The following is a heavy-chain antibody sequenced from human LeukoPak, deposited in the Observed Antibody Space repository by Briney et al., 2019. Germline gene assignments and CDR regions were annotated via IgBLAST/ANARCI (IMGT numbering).Heavy chain of an antibody. D-gene: IGHD1-26*01. CDR2: ISNKGGST. Sequence: SGGSLRLSCSASGFTFSSYGMHWVRQARGKGLEYVSGISNKGGSTYYADSVKGRFTIFRDNSKNTLHLQMSSLRADDTAVYYCVKSGTWADFDSWGQGTLVTVSS. V-gene: IGHV3-64D*09. CDR1: GFTFSSYG. CDR3: VKSGTWADFDS. J-gene: IGHJ4*02.